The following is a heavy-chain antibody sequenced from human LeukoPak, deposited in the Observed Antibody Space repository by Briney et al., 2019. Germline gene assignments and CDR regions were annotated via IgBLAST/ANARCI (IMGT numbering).Heavy chain of an antibody. CDR1: GGSISSTSYF. CDR3: ARVRRVSYWYFDL. V-gene: IGHV4-39*07. CDR2: IYYSGST. J-gene: IGHJ2*01. D-gene: IGHD3-10*01. Sequence: PSETLSLTCTVSGGSISSTSYFWGWIRQPPGKGLEWIGSIYYSGSTNYNPSLKSPVTMSVDTPKNQFSLKLTSVTAADTAVYYCARVRRVSYWYFDLWGRGTLVTVSS.